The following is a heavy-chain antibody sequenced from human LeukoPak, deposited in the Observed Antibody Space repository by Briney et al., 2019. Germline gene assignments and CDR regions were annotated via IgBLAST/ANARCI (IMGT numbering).Heavy chain of an antibody. J-gene: IGHJ4*02. Sequence: GASVKVSCTASGYTFTSYGISWVRQAPGEGLEWMGWISAYNGNTNYAQKLQGRVTMTTDTSTSTAYMELRSLRSDDTAVYYCARVSAPFSLYYFDYWGQGTLVTVSS. CDR1: GYTFTSYG. D-gene: IGHD2-15*01. CDR2: ISAYNGNT. V-gene: IGHV1-18*01. CDR3: ARVSAPFSLYYFDY.